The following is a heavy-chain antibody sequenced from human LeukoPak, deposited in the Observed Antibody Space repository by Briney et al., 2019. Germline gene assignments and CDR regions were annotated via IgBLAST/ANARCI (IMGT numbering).Heavy chain of an antibody. V-gene: IGHV3-11*01. CDR3: AREYSSEYYFDY. D-gene: IGHD5-12*01. CDR2: ISSSGSTI. Sequence: GGSLRLSCAASGFTFSDYYMSWIRQAPGKGLEWVSYISSSGSTIYYADSVKDRFTISRDNAKNSLYLQMNSLRAEDTAVYYCAREYSSEYYFDYWGQGTLVTVSS. J-gene: IGHJ4*02. CDR1: GFTFSDYY.